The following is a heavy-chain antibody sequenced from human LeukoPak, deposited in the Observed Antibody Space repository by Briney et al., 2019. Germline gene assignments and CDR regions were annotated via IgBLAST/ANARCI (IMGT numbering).Heavy chain of an antibody. Sequence: SETLSLTCTVSGYSISSGYYWGWIRPPPGKGLEWIGIIYHSGSTYYNPSLKSRVTISVDTSKNQFSLKLSSVTAADTAVYYCARGYYDSSGYYYVPFDYWGQGALVTVSS. J-gene: IGHJ4*02. CDR2: IYHSGST. V-gene: IGHV4-38-2*02. CDR3: ARGYYDSSGYYYVPFDY. CDR1: GYSISSGYY. D-gene: IGHD3-22*01.